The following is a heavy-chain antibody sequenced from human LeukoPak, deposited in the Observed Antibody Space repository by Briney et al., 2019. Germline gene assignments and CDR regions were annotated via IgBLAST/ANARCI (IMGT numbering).Heavy chain of an antibody. D-gene: IGHD4-17*01. CDR2: INPNSGGT. V-gene: IGHV1-2*02. Sequence: GASVKVSCKSSGYTFTGYYMHWVRQAPGQGLEWMGWINPNSGGTNYAQKFQGRVTMTRDTSISTAYMELTRLRSDDTAVYYCARDNGDYWFDYWGQGTLVTVSS. CDR1: GYTFTGYY. J-gene: IGHJ4*02. CDR3: ARDNGDYWFDY.